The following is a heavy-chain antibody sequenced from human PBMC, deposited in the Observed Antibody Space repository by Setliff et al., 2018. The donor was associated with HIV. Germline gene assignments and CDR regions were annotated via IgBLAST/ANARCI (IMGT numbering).Heavy chain of an antibody. CDR1: GFTFSSYW. D-gene: IGHD5-12*01. CDR3: ANQRRATDN. J-gene: IGHJ4*02. V-gene: IGHV3-74*01. CDR2: VNSDGSRA. Sequence: PGGSLRLSCAASGFTFSSYWMHWVRQVPGKGLVWVSSVNSDGSRAIYADSVKGRFTISRDNAKNTLYLQVNDLRAEDTAVYYCANQRRATDNWGQGTLVTVSS.